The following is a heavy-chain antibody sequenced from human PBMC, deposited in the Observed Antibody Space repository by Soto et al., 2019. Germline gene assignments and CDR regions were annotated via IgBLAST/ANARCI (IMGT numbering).Heavy chain of an antibody. CDR1: GGSVSSGSYY. CDR3: ARGGAYYDYVWGSYRLLDY. J-gene: IGHJ4*02. Sequence: QVQLQESGPGLVKPSETLSLTCTVSGGSVSSGSYYWSWIRQPPGKGLEWIGYIYYSGSTNYNPSHKRRVTISVDTSKNQFSLKLSSVTAADTAVYYCARGGAYYDYVWGSYRLLDYWGQGTLVTVSS. D-gene: IGHD3-16*02. CDR2: IYYSGST. V-gene: IGHV4-61*01.